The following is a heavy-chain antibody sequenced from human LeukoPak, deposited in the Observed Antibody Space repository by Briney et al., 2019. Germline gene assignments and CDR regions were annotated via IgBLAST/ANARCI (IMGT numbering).Heavy chain of an antibody. CDR1: GGTINGYY. V-gene: IGHV4-59*01. CDR2: IYYSGTT. Sequence: SETLSHTCTVSGGTINGYYWSWIRLPPGKVLEWIGYIYYSGTTSYNPSLKSRVTMSVDTSKNQLSLQVSSVTTADTAVYYCARDVTGPFDSWGQGTLVTVSS. CDR3: ARDVTGPFDS. J-gene: IGHJ4*02.